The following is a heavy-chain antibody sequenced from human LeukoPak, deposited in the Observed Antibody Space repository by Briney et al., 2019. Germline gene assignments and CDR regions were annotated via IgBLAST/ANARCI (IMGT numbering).Heavy chain of an antibody. V-gene: IGHV3-74*01. Sequence: GGSLRLSCAASEFTFSIHWMHWVRQAPGKGLVWVSHISGDGRGTTYADPVKGRFTISRDNAKNTLYLQMNSLRAEDTAVYYCARGGLGVGADYWGQGTLVTVSS. D-gene: IGHD1-26*01. CDR3: ARGGLGVGADY. CDR1: EFTFSIHW. J-gene: IGHJ4*02. CDR2: ISGDGRGT.